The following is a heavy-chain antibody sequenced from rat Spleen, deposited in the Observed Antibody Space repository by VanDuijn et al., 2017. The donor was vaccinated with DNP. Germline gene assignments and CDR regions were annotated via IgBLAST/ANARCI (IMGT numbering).Heavy chain of an antibody. J-gene: IGHJ2*01. Sequence: EVQLVESGGGLVQPGRSLKLSCAASGFTFSDYYMAWVRQAPTKGLEWVAYIPFDGGNTYYKDSVKGRFTISRDNVKNTLYLQMNSLRSEDMATYYCARHVLPLRVWDYWGQGVMVTVSS. CDR3: ARHVLPLRVWDY. CDR1: GFTFSDYY. V-gene: IGHV5-22*01. CDR2: IPFDGGNT. D-gene: IGHD1-4*01.